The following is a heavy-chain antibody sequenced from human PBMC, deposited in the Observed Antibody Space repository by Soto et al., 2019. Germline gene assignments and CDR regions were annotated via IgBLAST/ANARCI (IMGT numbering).Heavy chain of an antibody. CDR2: IIPIFGTA. Sequence: QVQLVQTGAEVKKAGSSVQVSCKASGGTFSSYAISWGRQAPGQGREWMGGIIPIFGTANSAPRFQGRVTITADESTSPVYMELSLLRSDDTAVYACAKDAHAHHNSGRNLNSGGFDPCGQGTLVTVSS. CDR3: AKDAHAHHNSGRNLNSGGFDP. CDR1: GGTFSSYA. J-gene: IGHJ5*02. D-gene: IGHD4-17*01. V-gene: IGHV1-69*01.